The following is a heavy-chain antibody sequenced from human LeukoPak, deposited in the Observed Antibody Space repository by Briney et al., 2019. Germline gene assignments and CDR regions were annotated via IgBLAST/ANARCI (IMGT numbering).Heavy chain of an antibody. Sequence: GGSLRLSCAASGFTFCSYGMHWVRQAPGKGLEWVAVISYDGSNKYYADSVKGRFTISRDNSKNTLYLQMNSLRAEDTAVYYCVLSYHRGKQWLVDYFDYWGQGTLVTVSS. D-gene: IGHD6-19*01. CDR2: ISYDGSNK. CDR3: VLSYHRGKQWLVDYFDY. CDR1: GFTFCSYG. J-gene: IGHJ4*02. V-gene: IGHV3-30*03.